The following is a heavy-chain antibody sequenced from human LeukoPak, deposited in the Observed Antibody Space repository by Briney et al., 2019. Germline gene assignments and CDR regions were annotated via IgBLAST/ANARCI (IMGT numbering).Heavy chain of an antibody. D-gene: IGHD3-22*01. CDR3: ARHSREYYFDY. J-gene: IGHJ4*02. CDR2: INPNSGGT. CDR1: GYXFTGYY. V-gene: IGHV1-2*02. Sequence: ASVKVSCKASGYXFTGYYIHWVRQAPGQGLEWMGWINPNSGGTNYAQKFQGRVTMTRDTSVSTAYMELSRLRSDDTAVYYCARHSREYYFDYWGQGTLVTVSS.